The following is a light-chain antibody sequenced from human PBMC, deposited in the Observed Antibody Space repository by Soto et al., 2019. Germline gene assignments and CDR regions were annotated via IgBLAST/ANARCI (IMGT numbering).Light chain of an antibody. CDR3: CSYAGSSTSYV. CDR1: SSDVGSYNL. CDR2: EGS. Sequence: QSVLTPPASVSGSPGQSITISCTGTSSDVGSYNLVSWYQQHPGKAPKLMIYEGSKRPSGVSNRFSGSKSGNTASLTISGFQAEDEADYYCCSYAGSSTSYVFGTGTKVTVL. V-gene: IGLV2-23*01. J-gene: IGLJ1*01.